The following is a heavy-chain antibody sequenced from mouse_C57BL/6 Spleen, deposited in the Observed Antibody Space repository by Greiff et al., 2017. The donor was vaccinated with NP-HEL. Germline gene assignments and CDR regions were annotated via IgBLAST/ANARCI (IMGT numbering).Heavy chain of an antibody. CDR3: ARPFYGSSMAWFAY. V-gene: IGHV5-12*01. CDR2: ISNGGGST. J-gene: IGHJ3*01. D-gene: IGHD1-1*01. Sequence: EVKLVESGGGLVQPGGSLKLSCAASGFTFSDYYMYWVRQTPEKRLEWVAYISNGGGSTYYPDTVKGRFTISRDNAKNTLYLQMSRLKSEDTAMYYCARPFYGSSMAWFAYWGQGTLVTVSA. CDR1: GFTFSDYY.